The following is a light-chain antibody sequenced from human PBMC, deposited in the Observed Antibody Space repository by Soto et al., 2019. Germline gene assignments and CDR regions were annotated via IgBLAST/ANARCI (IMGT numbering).Light chain of an antibody. CDR2: AAS. J-gene: IGKJ1*01. Sequence: DIQMTQTTYSLSASVGDRVTITCRASQGIRNDLGWYQQKPGKPPKRLIYAASNLQSGVPSRFSGSGSGTEFSLTISNLEPDDFATYHCQQYYTNSQASFGQGTK. V-gene: IGKV1-17*02. CDR1: QGIRND. CDR3: QQYYTNSQAS.